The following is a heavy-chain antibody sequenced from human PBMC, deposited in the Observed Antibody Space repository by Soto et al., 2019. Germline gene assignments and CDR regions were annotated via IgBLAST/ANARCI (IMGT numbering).Heavy chain of an antibody. J-gene: IGHJ5*02. Sequence: SGPTLVNPTQTLALTCTFSGFSLSTSGVGVGWIRQPPGKALEWLALIYWDDDKRYSPSLKSRLTITKDTSKNQVVLTMTNMDPVDTATYYCAHRPPDYDFWSGNWFDPWGQGTLVTVSS. CDR3: AHRPPDYDFWSGNWFDP. V-gene: IGHV2-5*02. CDR2: IYWDDDK. D-gene: IGHD3-3*01. CDR1: GFSLSTSGVG.